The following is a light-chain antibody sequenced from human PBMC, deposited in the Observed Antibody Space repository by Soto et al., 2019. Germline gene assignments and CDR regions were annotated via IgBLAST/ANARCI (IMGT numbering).Light chain of an antibody. CDR1: QGINSW. CDR2: AAS. V-gene: IGKV1D-16*01. J-gene: IGKJ4*01. CDR3: QQYNIYPLS. Sequence: DVQMTQSPSSLSASVGDRVTITCRASQGINSWLAWYQQKPGEAPKSLIYAASSLQTGVPSRFSGSRSGTDFTLTISNLQPEDSATYYCQQYNIYPLSFGGGTKVEIK.